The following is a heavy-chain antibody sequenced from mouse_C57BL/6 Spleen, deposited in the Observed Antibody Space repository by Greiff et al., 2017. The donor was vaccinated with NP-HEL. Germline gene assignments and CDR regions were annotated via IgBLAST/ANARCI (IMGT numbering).Heavy chain of an antibody. V-gene: IGHV1-80*01. CDR1: GYAFSSYW. CDR3: ARGRGYDGYWYFDV. J-gene: IGHJ1*03. Sequence: VHLVESGAELVKPGASVKISCKASGYAFSSYWMNWVKQRPGKGLEWIGQIYPGDGDTNYNGKFKGKATLTADKSSSTAYMQLSSLTSEDSAVYFGARGRGYDGYWYFDVWGTGTTVTVSS. D-gene: IGHD2-2*01. CDR2: IYPGDGDT.